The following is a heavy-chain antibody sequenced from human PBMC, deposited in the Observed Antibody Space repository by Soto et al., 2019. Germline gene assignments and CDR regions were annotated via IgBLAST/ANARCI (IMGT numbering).Heavy chain of an antibody. CDR3: TKGASTSCFSAFDL. Sequence: EVQLVESGGGVVQPGRSLRLSCSASGFTFDDYAMNWVRQAPGKGLEWVSSIRWNSGNIVYANSVRVRFTISRDNAKTSLHLQLNSLRAEDTALYYCTKGASTSCFSAFDLWGQGTMVTVSS. D-gene: IGHD2-2*01. J-gene: IGHJ3*01. CDR2: IRWNSGNI. V-gene: IGHV3-9*01. CDR1: GFTFDDYA.